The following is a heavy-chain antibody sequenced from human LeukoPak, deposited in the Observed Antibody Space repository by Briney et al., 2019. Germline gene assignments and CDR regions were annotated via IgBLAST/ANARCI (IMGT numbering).Heavy chain of an antibody. Sequence: ASVKVSYKASGYTFTRYYMHWVRQAPGQGREGMGWMHATSGGTKYGERFQGRVTMTRDTSIRPASLELRRMRSDDTAVYYCAGSKGRAAAGIKGYGYWGQGTLVTVSS. CDR1: GYTFTRYY. CDR3: AGSKGRAAAGIKGYGY. V-gene: IGHV1-2*02. J-gene: IGHJ4*02. D-gene: IGHD6-13*01. CDR2: MHATSGGT.